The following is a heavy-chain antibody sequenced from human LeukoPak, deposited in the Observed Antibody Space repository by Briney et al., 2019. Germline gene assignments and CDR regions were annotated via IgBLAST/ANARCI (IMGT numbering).Heavy chain of an antibody. CDR2: ISGSGGST. J-gene: IGHJ4*02. V-gene: IGHV3-23*01. CDR3: ARDRGLRYFDPYYFDY. Sequence: GGSLRLSCAASGFTFSSCAMSWVRQAPGKGLEWVSAISGSGGSTYYADSVKGRFTISRDNAKNSLYLQMNSLRAEDTAVYYCARDRGLRYFDPYYFDYWGQGTLVTVSS. CDR1: GFTFSSCA. D-gene: IGHD3-9*01.